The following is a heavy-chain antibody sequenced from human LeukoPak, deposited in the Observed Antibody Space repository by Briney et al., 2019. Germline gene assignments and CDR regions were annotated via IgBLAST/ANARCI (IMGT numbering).Heavy chain of an antibody. CDR2: ISSSSSNI. V-gene: IGHV3-21*01. Sequence: GVSLRLSCAPSRFTFSSYSMNWVRQAPGKGLEWVSSISSSSSNIYYAASVKGRFTISRDNAKNSLYLQMNSLRAEDTAVYYCARDRQDDYGDLEPFDYWGQGTLVTVSS. CDR3: ARDRQDDYGDLEPFDY. J-gene: IGHJ4*02. D-gene: IGHD4-17*01. CDR1: RFTFSSYS.